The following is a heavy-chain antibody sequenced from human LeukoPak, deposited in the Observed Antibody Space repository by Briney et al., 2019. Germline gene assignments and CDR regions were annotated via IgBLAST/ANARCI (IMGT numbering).Heavy chain of an antibody. CDR1: GGSISSSSYY. CDR3: ARDPLTMIVVVSATNKDAFDI. J-gene: IGHJ3*02. CDR2: IYYSGST. Sequence: SETLSLTCTVSGGSISSSSYYWGWIRQPPGKGLEWIGSIYYSGSTYYNPSLKSRVTISVDTSKNQFSLKLSSVTAADTAVYYCARDPLTMIVVVSATNKDAFDIWGQGTMVTVSS. V-gene: IGHV4-39*07. D-gene: IGHD3-22*01.